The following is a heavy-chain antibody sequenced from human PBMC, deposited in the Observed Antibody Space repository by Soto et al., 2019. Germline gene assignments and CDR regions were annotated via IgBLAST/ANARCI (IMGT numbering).Heavy chain of an antibody. Sequence: ASVKVSCKASGYKSSSYGIGWVRQAPGQGLEWMGGISGHSGNTNYAQKLQDRVTMTTDTSTSTAYMELRSLRSDDTAVYYCARSSRYCSSNTCNAFDYWGQGTLVTVSS. CDR3: ARSSRYCSSNTCNAFDY. J-gene: IGHJ4*02. V-gene: IGHV1-18*01. CDR1: GYKSSSYG. CDR2: ISGHSGNT. D-gene: IGHD2-2*01.